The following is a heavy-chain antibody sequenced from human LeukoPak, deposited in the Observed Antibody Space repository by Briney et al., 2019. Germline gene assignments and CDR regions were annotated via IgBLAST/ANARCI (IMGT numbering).Heavy chain of an antibody. D-gene: IGHD3-22*01. CDR2: IIPIFGTA. CDR3: ASGIGSGYYQTDY. Sequence: GASVKVSCKASGGAFSSYAISWVRQAPGQGREWMGGIIPIFGTANYAQKFQGRVTITTDESTSTAYMELSSLRSEDTAVYYCASGIGSGYYQTDYWGQGTLVTVSS. V-gene: IGHV1-69*05. CDR1: GGAFSSYA. J-gene: IGHJ4*02.